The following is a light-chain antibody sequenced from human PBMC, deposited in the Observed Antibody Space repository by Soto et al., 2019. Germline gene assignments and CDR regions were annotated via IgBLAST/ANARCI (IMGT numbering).Light chain of an antibody. CDR3: CSYAGSYPFV. CDR2: DVD. Sequence: QGELAQPRSVSGSPGQSVAMSCTGTSSDVGGYNYVSWYQHHPGKAPKLMIYDVDKRPSGVPGRFSGSKSGNTASLTISGLQAEDEADYYCCSYAGSYPFVFGTGTKVTVL. CDR1: SSDVGGYNY. J-gene: IGLJ1*01. V-gene: IGLV2-11*01.